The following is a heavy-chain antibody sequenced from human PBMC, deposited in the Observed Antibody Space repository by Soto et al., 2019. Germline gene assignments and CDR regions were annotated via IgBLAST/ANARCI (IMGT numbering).Heavy chain of an antibody. CDR1: GLPHSNFA. Sequence: GSLRLSCTASGLPHSNFAMMWVRQAPGKGLECVSGIYGSGRGIEYADSVKGRFTISRDNSKNTVYLQMTDLRADDTAVYYCAKDAVYNDGLWLMDHWGQGTQVTVSS. V-gene: IGHV3-23*05. J-gene: IGHJ4*02. CDR2: IYGSGRGI. CDR3: AKDAVYNDGLWLMDH. D-gene: IGHD2-21*01.